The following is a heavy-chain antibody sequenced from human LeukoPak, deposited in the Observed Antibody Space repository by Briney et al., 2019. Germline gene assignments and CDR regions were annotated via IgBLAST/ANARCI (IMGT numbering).Heavy chain of an antibody. D-gene: IGHD3-3*01. CDR1: GFTFSSYA. CDR3: AKAVLLEWLFTYFDY. Sequence: GGSLRLSCAASGFTFSSYAMSWVRQAPGKGLEWVSAISGSGGSTYYADSVKGRFTISRDNSKNTLYLQMNSLRAEDTAVYYCAKAVLLEWLFTYFDYWGQGTLVTVSS. V-gene: IGHV3-23*01. CDR2: ISGSGGST. J-gene: IGHJ4*02.